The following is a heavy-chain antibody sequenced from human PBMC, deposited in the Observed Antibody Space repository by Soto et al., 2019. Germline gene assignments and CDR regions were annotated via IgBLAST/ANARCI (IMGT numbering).Heavy chain of an antibody. J-gene: IGHJ4*02. CDR1: GFTFSSYW. V-gene: IGHV3-7*01. CDR2: IKQDGSEK. Sequence: GGSLRLSCAASGFTFSSYWMSWVRQAPGKGLEWVANIKQDGSEKYYVDSVKGRFTISRDNAKNSLYLQMNSLRAEDTAVYYCARDPLPGYGEIDYWGQGTLVTVSS. CDR3: ARDPLPGYGEIDY. D-gene: IGHD4-17*01.